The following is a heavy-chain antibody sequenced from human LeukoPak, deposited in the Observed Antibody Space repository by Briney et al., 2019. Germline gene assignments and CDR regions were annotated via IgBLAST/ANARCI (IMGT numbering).Heavy chain of an antibody. J-gene: IGHJ4*02. D-gene: IGHD6-6*01. CDR2: ISSSSSYI. Sequence: PGGSLRLSRAASGFTFSSYSMNWVRQAPGKGLEWVSSISSSSSYIYYADSVKGRFTISRDNAKNSLYLQMNSLRAEDTAVYYCARDDSLGLYSSSSGSWDYWGQGTLVTVSS. CDR1: GFTFSSYS. V-gene: IGHV3-21*01. CDR3: ARDDSLGLYSSSSGSWDY.